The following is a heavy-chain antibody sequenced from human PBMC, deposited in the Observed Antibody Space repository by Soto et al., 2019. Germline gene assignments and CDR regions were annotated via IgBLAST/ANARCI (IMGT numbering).Heavy chain of an antibody. CDR3: AKDPNFNGDPFDY. V-gene: IGHV3-30*18. J-gene: IGHJ4*02. CDR2: ISYDGSNK. CDR1: GFTFSSYG. D-gene: IGHD4-17*01. Sequence: GGSLRLSCAASGFTFSSYGMHWVRQAPGKGLEWVAVISYDGSNKYYADSVKGRFTISRDNSKNTLYLQMNSLRAEDTAVYYCAKDPNFNGDPFDYWGQGTLVTVSS.